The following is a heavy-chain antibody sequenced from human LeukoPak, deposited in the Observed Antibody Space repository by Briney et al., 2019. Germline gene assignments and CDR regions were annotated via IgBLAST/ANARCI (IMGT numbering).Heavy chain of an antibody. CDR2: ISTNGGST. D-gene: IGHD1-26*01. V-gene: IGHV3-23*01. CDR1: GFRFSNTA. CDR3: ARSGSYYYFYY. J-gene: IGHJ4*02. Sequence: GGSLRLSCAASGFRFSNTAMNWVRQAPGKGLEWVSSISTNGGSTYYADSVRGRFTVSRDNSKNTLFLQMNSLRAEDTAVYYCARSGSYYYFYYWGRGTLVTVSS.